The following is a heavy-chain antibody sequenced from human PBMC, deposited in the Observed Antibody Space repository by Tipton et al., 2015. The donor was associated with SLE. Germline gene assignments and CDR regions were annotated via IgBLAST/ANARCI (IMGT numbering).Heavy chain of an antibody. CDR2: IFYSGTT. J-gene: IGHJ4*02. V-gene: IGHV4-39*02. CDR3: ARHWWTGTDYFDS. Sequence: TLSLTCTASAGSITNTNHYWGWIRQPPGKGLEWIGSIFYSGTTYYSPSLKSRLTMSVDTSNNRFSLDLTSVTAADTAVYSCARHWWTGTDYFDSWGQGTLVTVSS. D-gene: IGHD2-8*02. CDR1: AGSITNTNHY.